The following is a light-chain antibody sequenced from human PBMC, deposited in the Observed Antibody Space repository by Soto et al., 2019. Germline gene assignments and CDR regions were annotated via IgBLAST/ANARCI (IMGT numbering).Light chain of an antibody. Sequence: QAVVTQEPSLTVSPGGTVTLTCGSSTGAVTSGHYPYWFQQKPGQAPRTLIYDTSNKHSWTPARFSGSLLGGKASLTLSGPQPEDEAEYYCLLSYSGARWVFGGGTKLTVL. CDR3: LLSYSGARWV. CDR2: DTS. V-gene: IGLV7-46*01. CDR1: TGAVTSGHY. J-gene: IGLJ3*02.